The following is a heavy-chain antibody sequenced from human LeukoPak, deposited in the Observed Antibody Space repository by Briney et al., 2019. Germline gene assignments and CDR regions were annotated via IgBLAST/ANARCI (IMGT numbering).Heavy chain of an antibody. CDR2: MNPNSGNT. V-gene: IGHV1-8*01. J-gene: IGHJ4*02. Sequence: GASVKVSCKASGYTFTSYDVNWVRQATGQGLEWMGWMNPNSGNTGYAQKFQGRVTITRNTSISTAYMQLSSLRSGDTAVYYCARRVSYGDFDYWGQGTLVPVSS. CDR3: ARRVSYGDFDY. D-gene: IGHD4-17*01. CDR1: GYTFTSYD.